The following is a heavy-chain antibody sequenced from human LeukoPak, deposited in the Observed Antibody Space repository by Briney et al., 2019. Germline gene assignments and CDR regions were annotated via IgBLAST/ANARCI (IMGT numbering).Heavy chain of an antibody. Sequence: SETLSLTCTVSGGSINNTSYWAWIRQSPGKGLEWIGSIYYSGSTYYNPSLKSRVTISVDTSKGQFSLKLSSVTAADTAVYFCARHTYYVYLIDYWGQGALVTVSS. J-gene: IGHJ4*02. CDR3: ARHTYYVYLIDY. CDR1: GGSINNTSY. D-gene: IGHD3-16*01. V-gene: IGHV4-39*01. CDR2: IYYSGST.